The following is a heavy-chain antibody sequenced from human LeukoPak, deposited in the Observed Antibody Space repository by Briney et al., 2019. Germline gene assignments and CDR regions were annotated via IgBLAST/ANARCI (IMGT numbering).Heavy chain of an antibody. V-gene: IGHV3-23*01. J-gene: IGHJ4*02. CDR2: ISGSGGST. CDR3: AKEKRFLVWLFRPYYFDS. Sequence: GGSLRLSCAASGFTFRSYAMSWVRQAPGKGLEWVSGISGSGGSTYYADSVRGRFTISRDNSNNTLYLQLNNLTADDTAVYSCAKEKRFLVWLFRPYYFDSWGQGTLVTVSS. CDR1: GFTFRSYA. D-gene: IGHD3-3*01.